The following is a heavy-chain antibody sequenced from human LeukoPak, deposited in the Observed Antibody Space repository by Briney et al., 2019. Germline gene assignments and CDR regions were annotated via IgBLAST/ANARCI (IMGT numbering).Heavy chain of an antibody. J-gene: IGHJ4*02. CDR1: GYTFTSYD. Sequence: GASAKVSCKASGYTFTSYDINWVRQATGQGLEWMGWMNPNSGNTGYAQKFQGRVTMTRNTSISTAYMELSSLRSEDTAVYYCARSPAVAGTGNDYWGQGTLVTVSS. CDR2: MNPNSGNT. D-gene: IGHD6-19*01. CDR3: ARSPAVAGTGNDY. V-gene: IGHV1-8*01.